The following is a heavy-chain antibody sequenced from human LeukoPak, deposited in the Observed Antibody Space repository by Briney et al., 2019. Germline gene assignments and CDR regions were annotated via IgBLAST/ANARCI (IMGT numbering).Heavy chain of an antibody. CDR3: ARRRYYYYFDY. V-gene: IGHV4-34*01. CDR2: INHSGST. CDR1: GGSFSGYY. Sequence: SETLSLTCAAYGGSFSGYYWSWIRQPPGKGLEWIGEINHSGSTNYNPSLKSRVTISVDTSKNQFSLKLSSVTAADTAVYYCARRRYYYYFDYWGQGTLVTVSS. D-gene: IGHD2/OR15-2a*01. J-gene: IGHJ4*02.